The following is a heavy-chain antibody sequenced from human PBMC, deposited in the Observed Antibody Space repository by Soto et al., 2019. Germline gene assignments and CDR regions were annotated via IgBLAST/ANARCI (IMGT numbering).Heavy chain of an antibody. V-gene: IGHV3-74*01. CDR2: IDSDGSRI. CDR3: VRTSLVVAVATREDF. J-gene: IGHJ4*02. CDR1: GFTFSNYW. D-gene: IGHD2-15*01. Sequence: EVQLVESGGGLVQPGESLRLSCAASGFTFSNYWMHRVRQAPGKGLVWVSRIDSDGSRITYADFVKGRFTISRDNAKNTVYLHMNSLTAEDTAVYYCVRTSLVVAVATREDFWGQGTLATVSS.